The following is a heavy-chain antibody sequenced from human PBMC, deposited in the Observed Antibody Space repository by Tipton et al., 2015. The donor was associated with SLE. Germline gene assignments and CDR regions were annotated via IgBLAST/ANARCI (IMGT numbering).Heavy chain of an antibody. J-gene: IGHJ4*02. CDR3: VRGEYSSGWYGDYFAY. D-gene: IGHD6-19*01. CDR2: INHSGST. V-gene: IGHV4-34*01. CDR1: GGSFSGYY. Sequence: TLSLTCAVYGGSFSGYYWSWIRQPPGKGLEWIGEINHSGSTNYNPSLKSRVTISVDTSKNQFSLKLSSVTAADTAVYFCVRGEYSSGWYGDYFAYWGQGTLVSVSS.